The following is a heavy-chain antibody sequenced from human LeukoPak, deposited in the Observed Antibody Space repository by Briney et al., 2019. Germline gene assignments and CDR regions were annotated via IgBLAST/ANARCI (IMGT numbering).Heavy chain of an antibody. J-gene: IGHJ3*02. D-gene: IGHD3-16*02. V-gene: IGHV4-61*02. CDR3: ARSLFRGSYRDAFDI. CDR1: GGSISSGSYY. Sequence: SETLSLTCTVSGGSISSGSYYWSWIRQPAGKGLEWIGRIYTSGSTNYNPSLKSRVTISVDTSKNQFSLKLSSVTAADTAVYYCARSLFRGSYRDAFDIWGQGTMVTVSS. CDR2: IYTSGST.